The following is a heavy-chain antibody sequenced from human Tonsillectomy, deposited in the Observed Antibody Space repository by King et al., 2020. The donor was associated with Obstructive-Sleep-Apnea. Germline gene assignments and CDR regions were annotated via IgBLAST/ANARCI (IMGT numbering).Heavy chain of an antibody. D-gene: IGHD6-13*01. CDR3: ERGSSRSFDL. CDR2: MNPNSGNT. J-gene: IGHJ4*02. Sequence: QLVQSGAEVKKPGASVKVSCKAAGYTFTTAEIHWVRQAPGQGLEWMGWMNPNSGNTGYVQKFRGRVTMTRDPSLTTAYMELSSLRSADTAVYYCERGSSRSFDLWGQGTLVTVST. CDR1: GYTFTTAE. V-gene: IGHV1-8*01.